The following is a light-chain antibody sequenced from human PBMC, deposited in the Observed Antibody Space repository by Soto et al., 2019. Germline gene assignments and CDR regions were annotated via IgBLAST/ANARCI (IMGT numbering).Light chain of an antibody. CDR1: RDIDDY. Sequence: DIQMTQSPPSLSASVGDRVTITCRASRDIDDYLAWYQHIAGKAPKLLIYDASSLQPGVPSRFSGSGSGTYFPLTINPLQPEDVATYYCQKDKKAPWTVGQGTKV. CDR3: QKDKKAPWT. J-gene: IGKJ1*01. V-gene: IGKV1-27*01. CDR2: DAS.